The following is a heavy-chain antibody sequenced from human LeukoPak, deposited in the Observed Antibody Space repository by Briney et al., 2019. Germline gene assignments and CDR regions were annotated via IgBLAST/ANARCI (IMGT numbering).Heavy chain of an antibody. CDR2: IIPIFGTA. CDR1: GGTFSSYA. V-gene: IGHV1-69*13. J-gene: IGHJ5*02. CDR3: ARVGGYCSSTSCYNWFDP. Sequence: GASVKVSCKASGGTFSSYAISWVRQAPGQGLECMGGIIPIFGTANYAQKFQGRVTITADESPSTAYMEPSSLRSEDTAVYYCARVGGYCSSTSCYNWFDPWGQGTLVTVSS. D-gene: IGHD2-2*01.